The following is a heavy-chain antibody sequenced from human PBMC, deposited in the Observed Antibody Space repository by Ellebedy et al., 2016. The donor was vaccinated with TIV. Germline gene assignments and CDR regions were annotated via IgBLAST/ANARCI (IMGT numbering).Heavy chain of an antibody. CDR1: GDSVSSNSAA. Sequence: SETLSLXXAISGDSVSSNSAAWNWIRQSPSRGLEWLGRTYYRSKWYNDYAVSVKSRITINPDTSKNQFSLQLNSVTPEDTAAYYCAGGYSSSSSWFNPWGQGTLVTVSS. J-gene: IGHJ5*02. V-gene: IGHV6-1*01. CDR2: TYYRSKWYN. CDR3: AGGYSSSSSWFNP. D-gene: IGHD6-6*01.